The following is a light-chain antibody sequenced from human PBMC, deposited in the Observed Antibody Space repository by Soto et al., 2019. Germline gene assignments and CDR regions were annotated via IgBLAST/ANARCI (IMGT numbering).Light chain of an antibody. CDR1: QNIGTW. V-gene: IGKV1-5*01. J-gene: IGKJ4*01. Sequence: DIQMTQSPSTLSALVGDRVTITCRASQNIGTWLAWYQQKPGKAPKLLIYEGSTLEGGVPSRFSGSGSGTEFTLTISSLQADDFATYYCQQYNSYVLTFGGGTKVEIQ. CDR3: QQYNSYVLT. CDR2: EGS.